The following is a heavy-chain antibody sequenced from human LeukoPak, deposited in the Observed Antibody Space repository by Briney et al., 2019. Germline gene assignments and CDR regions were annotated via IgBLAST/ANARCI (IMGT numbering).Heavy chain of an antibody. J-gene: IGHJ6*02. V-gene: IGHV3-33*08. D-gene: IGHD2-15*01. CDR2: VWYDGSNK. CDR1: GFTFSSYA. Sequence: GGSLRLSCAAPGFTFSSYAMSWVRQAPGKGLEWVAIVWYDGSNKYYADSVKGRFTISRDNSKNTLYLQMNSLRAEDTAVYYCARDVVAATQTFSYGMDVWGQGTTVTVSS. CDR3: ARDVVAATQTFSYGMDV.